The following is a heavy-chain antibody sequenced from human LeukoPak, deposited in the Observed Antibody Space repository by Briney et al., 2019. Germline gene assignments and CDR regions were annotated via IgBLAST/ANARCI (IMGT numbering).Heavy chain of an antibody. D-gene: IGHD3-3*01. V-gene: IGHV3-21*01. J-gene: IGHJ4*02. CDR2: ISSSNSSYI. Sequence: GGSLRLSCAASGFTFSSYSMNWVRQAPGKGLEWVSSISSSNSSYIYYADSVKGRFTISRDNAKNSLYLQMNSLRAEDTAVYYCARASAYYDFWSGYLPGNEYPPDYWGQGTLVTVSS. CDR3: ARASAYYDFWSGYLPGNEYPPDY. CDR1: GFTFSSYS.